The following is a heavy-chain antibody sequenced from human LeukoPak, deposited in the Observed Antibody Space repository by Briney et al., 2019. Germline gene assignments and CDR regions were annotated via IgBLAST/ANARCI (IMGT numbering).Heavy chain of an antibody. CDR3: AKGTNPWFDP. D-gene: IGHD1-7*01. CDR2: ISGSGGST. V-gene: IGHV3-23*01. Sequence: GGSLRLSCAASGFTFSSYAMNWVRRAPGKGLEWVSAISGSGGSTYYADSVKGRFTISRDNSKDTLYLQMNSLRAEDTAVYYCAKGTNPWFDPWGQGTLVTVSS. J-gene: IGHJ5*02. CDR1: GFTFSSYA.